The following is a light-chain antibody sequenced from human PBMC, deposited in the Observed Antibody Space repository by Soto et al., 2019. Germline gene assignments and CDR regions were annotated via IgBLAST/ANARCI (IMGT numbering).Light chain of an antibody. CDR2: DAS. V-gene: IGKV3-11*01. CDR3: QQRTNWRALT. J-gene: IGKJ4*01. Sequence: ESVLTQSPGTLSLSPGERSTLSVRGSQTISSYLLWYQQKPGQAPRLLIYDASSRATGIPDRFSGSGSGTDFTLTISSLEPEDFAVYYCQQRTNWRALTFGGGTKVDIK. CDR1: QTISSY.